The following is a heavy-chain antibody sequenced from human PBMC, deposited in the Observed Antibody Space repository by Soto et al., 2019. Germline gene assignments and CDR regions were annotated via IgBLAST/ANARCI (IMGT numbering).Heavy chain of an antibody. J-gene: IGHJ5*02. D-gene: IGHD1-1*01. CDR3: VRDGTKTLRDWFDP. CDR2: IYGSGTT. V-gene: IGHV4-31*03. Sequence: PSETLSITSTVSGGSISSGGYYWSWIRQHAGKGLEWIGRIYGSGTTDYNPSLKSRVMISVDTSKKQFSLKLRSVTAADTAVYYCVRDGTKTLRDWFDPWGQGISVTVSS. CDR1: GGSISSGGYY.